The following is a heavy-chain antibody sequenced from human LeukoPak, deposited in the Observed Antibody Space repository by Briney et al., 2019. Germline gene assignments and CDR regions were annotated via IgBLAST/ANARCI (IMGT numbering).Heavy chain of an antibody. J-gene: IGHJ6*03. CDR1: GGSISSYY. CDR3: ARSEGYYYYYMDV. V-gene: IGHV4-59*01. CDR2: IYYSGST. Sequence: SETLSLTCAVYGGSISSYYWSWIRQPPGKGLEWIGYIYYSGSTNYNPSLKSRVTISVDTSKNQFSLKLSSVTAADTAVYYCARSEGYYYYYMDVWGKGTTVTISS.